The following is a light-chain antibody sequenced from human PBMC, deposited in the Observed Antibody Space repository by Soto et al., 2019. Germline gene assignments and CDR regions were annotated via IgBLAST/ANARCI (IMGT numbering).Light chain of an antibody. CDR3: SSYTSSSALGVV. J-gene: IGLJ2*01. CDR2: DVS. CDR1: SSDVGGYNY. V-gene: IGLV2-14*01. Sequence: QSVLTQPASVSGSPGQSITISCTETSSDVGGYNYVSWYQQHPGKAPKLMIYDVSNRPSGVSNRFSGSKSGYTASLTISGLQAEDEADYYCSSYTSSSALGVVFGGGTKVTVL.